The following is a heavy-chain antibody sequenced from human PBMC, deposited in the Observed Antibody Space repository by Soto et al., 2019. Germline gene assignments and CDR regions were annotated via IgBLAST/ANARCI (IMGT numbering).Heavy chain of an antibody. D-gene: IGHD2-2*01. CDR3: AKDLQNVVVPADMRAGVYYYYGMDV. J-gene: IGHJ6*02. CDR2: ISWDGGST. V-gene: IGHV3-43*01. CDR1: GFTFDDYT. Sequence: GGSLRLSCAASGFTFDDYTMHWVRQAPGKGLEWVSLISWDGGSTYYADSVKGRFTISRDNSKNSLYLQMNSLRTEDTALYYCAKDLQNVVVPADMRAGVYYYYGMDVWGQGTTVTVSS.